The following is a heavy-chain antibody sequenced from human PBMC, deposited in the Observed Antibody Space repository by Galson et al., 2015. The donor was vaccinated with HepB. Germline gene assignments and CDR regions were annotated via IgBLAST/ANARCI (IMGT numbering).Heavy chain of an antibody. V-gene: IGHV3-30-3*01. CDR1: GFTFSSYA. CDR3: ARVSFAWRGNESGLDY. J-gene: IGHJ4*02. Sequence: SLRLSCAASGFTFSSYAMHWVRQAPGKGLEWVAVISYDGSNKYYADSVKGRFTISRDNSKNTLYLQMNSLRAEDTAVYYCARVSFAWRGNESGLDYWGQGTLVTVSS. D-gene: IGHD3-10*01. CDR2: ISYDGSNK.